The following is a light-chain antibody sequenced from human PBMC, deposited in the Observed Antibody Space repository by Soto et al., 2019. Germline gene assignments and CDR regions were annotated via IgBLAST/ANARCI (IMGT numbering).Light chain of an antibody. V-gene: IGKV3-15*01. CDR1: HHVATN. J-gene: IGKJ1*01. CDR3: QQYTARPPWT. CDR2: GAS. Sequence: EIVMTQSPVTLSVSPGDSATLSCRASHHVATNLAWYQQKPGQAPRLLIYGASTRATGISARFSGSGSGTEYTLTISSLQSDDFSVDYCQQYTARPPWTFGQGTKV.